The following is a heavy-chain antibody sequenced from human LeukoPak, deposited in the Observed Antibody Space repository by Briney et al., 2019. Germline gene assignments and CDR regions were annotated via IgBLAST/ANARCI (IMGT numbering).Heavy chain of an antibody. Sequence: GGSLRLSCAASGFTFRSYWMSWVRQAPGKGLEWVANIKQDGSEKYYVDSVKGRFTISRDSAKNSLYLQMNSLRAEDTAVYYCAGDGGPFDFWGQGTLVTVSS. D-gene: IGHD2-15*01. CDR3: AGDGGPFDF. V-gene: IGHV3-7*03. J-gene: IGHJ4*02. CDR2: IKQDGSEK. CDR1: GFTFRSYW.